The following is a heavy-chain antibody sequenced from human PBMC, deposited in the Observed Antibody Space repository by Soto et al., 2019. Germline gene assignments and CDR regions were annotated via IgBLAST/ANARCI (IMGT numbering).Heavy chain of an antibody. V-gene: IGHV3-7*01. CDR1: GFTFSSYW. CDR2: IKEDGSEK. D-gene: IGHD1-26*01. CDR3: ARENLWGYYYYGMDV. J-gene: IGHJ6*02. Sequence: PGGSLRLSCAASGFTFSSYWMHWVRQAPGKGLEWVANIKEDGSEKYYVEYVKGRFTISRDNAKKSLYLQMNSLRAEDTAVYYCARENLWGYYYYGMDVWGQGTTVTVAS.